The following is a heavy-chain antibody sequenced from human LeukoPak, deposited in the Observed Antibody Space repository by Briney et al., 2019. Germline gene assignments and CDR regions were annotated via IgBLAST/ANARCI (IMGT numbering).Heavy chain of an antibody. J-gene: IGHJ6*03. V-gene: IGHV3-30*02. CDR1: GFTFNKYG. D-gene: IGHD2-15*01. Sequence: GGSLRLFCAASGFTFNKYGMHWVRQAPGKALEGVAFIRYEGSKKYYADSVEGRFTISRDDSKNTLYLQMNSLRTEDTAVYYCAKDVYYCSSGSCPTYYYYMDVWGKGTTVTVSS. CDR3: AKDVYYCSSGSCPTYYYYMDV. CDR2: IRYEGSKK.